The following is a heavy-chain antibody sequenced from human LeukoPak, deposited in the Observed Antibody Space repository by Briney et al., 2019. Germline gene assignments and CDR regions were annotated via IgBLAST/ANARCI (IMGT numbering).Heavy chain of an antibody. Sequence: SETLSLTCTVSGGSISSSSYYWGWIRQPPGKGLEWIGSIYYSGSTYYNPSLKSRVTISVDTSKNQFSLKLSSVTAADTAVYYCARHARATYYYGSGSYVDYWGQGTLATVSS. CDR3: ARHARATYYYGSGSYVDY. D-gene: IGHD3-10*01. V-gene: IGHV4-39*01. CDR1: GGSISSSSYY. J-gene: IGHJ4*02. CDR2: IYYSGST.